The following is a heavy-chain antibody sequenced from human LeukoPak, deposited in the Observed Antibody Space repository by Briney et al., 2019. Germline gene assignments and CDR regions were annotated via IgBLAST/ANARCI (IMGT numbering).Heavy chain of an antibody. CDR2: IYYSGSA. D-gene: IGHD1-1*01. CDR3: ARERGGQRSCQFDQ. V-gene: IGHV4-59*01. CDR1: GDSIRSSY. J-gene: IGHJ4*02. Sequence: PSETLSLTCTVSGDSIRSSYWSWIRQPPGETLEWVGYIYYSGSANYNPSLKDRVSMSVDTSKNQLSLRLSSVTAADTAVYYCARERGGQRSCQFDQWGQGILVTVSS.